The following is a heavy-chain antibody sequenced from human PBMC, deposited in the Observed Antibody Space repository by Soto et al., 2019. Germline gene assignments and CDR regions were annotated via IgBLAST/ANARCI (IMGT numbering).Heavy chain of an antibody. Sequence: QVQLQESGPGLVKPSETLSLTCTVSGGSINSYYWSWIRQPPGKGLEWIGHIYSSGSTNYNPSLRTRVTMSLDTSKNQFSLKLNSVGAADTAVYYCARHRVDYDSSGYYYYDYGMDVWGQGTTVTVSS. V-gene: IGHV4-59*01. CDR3: ARHRVDYDSSGYYYYDYGMDV. CDR1: GGSINSYY. J-gene: IGHJ6*02. CDR2: IYSSGST. D-gene: IGHD3-22*01.